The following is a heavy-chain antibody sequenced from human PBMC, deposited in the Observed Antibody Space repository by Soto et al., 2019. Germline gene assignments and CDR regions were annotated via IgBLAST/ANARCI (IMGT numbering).Heavy chain of an antibody. CDR3: ARGFLGAASHYYYYYMDI. V-gene: IGHV4-59*01. D-gene: IGHD6-6*01. J-gene: IGHJ6*03. CDR2: IYYSGST. CDR1: GGSISSYY. Sequence: SETLSLTCTVSGGSISSYYWSWIRQPPGKGLEWIGYIYYSGSTNYNPSLKSRVTISVDTSKNQFSLKLSSVTAADTAVYYCARGFLGAASHYYYYYMDIWGKGTTVTVSS.